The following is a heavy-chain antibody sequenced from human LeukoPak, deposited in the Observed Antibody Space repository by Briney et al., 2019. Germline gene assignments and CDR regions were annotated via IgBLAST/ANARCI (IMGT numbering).Heavy chain of an antibody. CDR3: ARDSSGVWGWYVEPVVY. J-gene: IGHJ3*01. CDR1: GFTFSSYW. Sequence: PGGSLRLSCAASGFTFSSYWMSWVRQAPGKGLEWVANIKQDGSEKYYVDSVKGRFTISRDNAKNSLYLQMNSLRAEDTAVYYCARDSSGVWGWYVEPVVYWGQGTMVTVSS. V-gene: IGHV3-7*03. D-gene: IGHD6-19*01. CDR2: IKQDGSEK.